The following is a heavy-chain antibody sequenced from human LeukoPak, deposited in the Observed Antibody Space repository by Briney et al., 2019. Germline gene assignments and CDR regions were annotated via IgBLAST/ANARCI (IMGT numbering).Heavy chain of an antibody. D-gene: IGHD5-18*01. Sequence: GGSLRLSCAASGFTFSSHWMSWVRQAPGKGLEWVANIKKDGSEKYYVDAVKGRFTISRDNAATSLYLQMNSLRAEDTAVYYCARDLSGIAGYTYGRGIDYWGQGTLVTVSS. CDR2: IKKDGSEK. CDR3: ARDLSGIAGYTYGRGIDY. CDR1: GFTFSSHW. J-gene: IGHJ4*02. V-gene: IGHV3-7*01.